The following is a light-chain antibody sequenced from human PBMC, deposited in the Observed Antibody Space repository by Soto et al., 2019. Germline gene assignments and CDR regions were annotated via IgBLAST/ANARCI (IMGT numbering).Light chain of an antibody. Sequence: EVVLTQSPGTLSLSPGERATLSCRASQSVSSNYLSWYQHKAGQAPRLLISGASSRATGIPDRFSGSGSGTECTLTVSRLEPAVFAVYYCQEYGSSSWTFGQGTKVEIK. J-gene: IGKJ1*01. CDR3: QEYGSSSWT. CDR1: QSVSSNY. V-gene: IGKV3-20*01. CDR2: GAS.